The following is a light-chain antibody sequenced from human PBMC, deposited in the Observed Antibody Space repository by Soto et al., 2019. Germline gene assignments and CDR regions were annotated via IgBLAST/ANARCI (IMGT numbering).Light chain of an antibody. Sequence: QSALTQPRSVSGSPGQSVTISCTGTSSDVGAYNYVSWYQQHPGKAPKLLIYDVNRRPSVVPDRFSGSKSGNTASLTISGLQAEDETDYYCCSFAGSSVYVFGSGTKLTVL. CDR1: SSDVGAYNY. CDR2: DVN. CDR3: CSFAGSSVYV. J-gene: IGLJ1*01. V-gene: IGLV2-11*01.